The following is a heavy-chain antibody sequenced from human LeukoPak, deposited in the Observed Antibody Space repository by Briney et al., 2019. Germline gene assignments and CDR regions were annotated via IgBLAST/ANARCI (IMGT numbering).Heavy chain of an antibody. D-gene: IGHD3-10*02. CDR2: IKRGGSEK. Sequence: GGSLRLSCAASGFTLRTYWMSWVRQAPGKGLEWVASIKRGGSEKYYVDSVKGRFTISRDNAKNSLYLQMNSLRAEDTAVYYCAELGITMIGGVWGKGTTVTISS. J-gene: IGHJ6*04. V-gene: IGHV3-7*01. CDR1: GFTLRTYW. CDR3: AELGITMIGGV.